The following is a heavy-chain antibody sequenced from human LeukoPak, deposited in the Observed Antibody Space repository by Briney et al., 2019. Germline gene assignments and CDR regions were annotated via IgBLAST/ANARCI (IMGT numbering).Heavy chain of an antibody. J-gene: IGHJ6*03. D-gene: IGHD6-25*01. CDR3: ARIGQRVGRYYYYMDV. CDR2: IYYSGST. V-gene: IGHV4-59*01. CDR1: GGSISSYY. Sequence: SETLSLTCTVSGGSISSYYWSWIRQPPGKGLEWIGYIYYSGSTNYNPSLKSRVTISVDTSKNQFSLKLSSVTAADTAVYYCARIGQRVGRYYYYMDVWGKGTTVTVSS.